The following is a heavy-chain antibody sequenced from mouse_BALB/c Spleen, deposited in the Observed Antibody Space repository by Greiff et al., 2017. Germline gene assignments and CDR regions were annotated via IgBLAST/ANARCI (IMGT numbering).Heavy chain of an antibody. D-gene: IGHD2-1*01. V-gene: IGHV1-54*01. CDR1: GYAFTNYL. Sequence: QVQLQQSGAELVRPGTSVKVSCKASGYAFTNYLLEWVKQRPGQGLEWIGVINPGSGGTNYNEKFKGKATLTADKSSSTAYMQLSSLTSDDSAVYFCARGGNYVFMDYWGQGTSVTVSS. J-gene: IGHJ4*01. CDR3: ARGGNYVFMDY. CDR2: INPGSGGT.